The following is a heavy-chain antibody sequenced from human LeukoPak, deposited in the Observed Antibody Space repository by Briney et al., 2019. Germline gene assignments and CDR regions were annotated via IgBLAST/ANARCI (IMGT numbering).Heavy chain of an antibody. V-gene: IGHV4-34*01. J-gene: IGHJ4*02. Sequence: SETLSLTCGVNGGSFSGYYWSWIRQSPGKGLEWIGEINHRGSTSYNPSLQSRVIISVDTSKNHFSLKLTSLPAADTAVYYCARESYCSNGVCSPGNFDFWGQGTLVTVSS. CDR3: ARESYCSNGVCSPGNFDF. D-gene: IGHD2-8*01. CDR2: INHRGST. CDR1: GGSFSGYY.